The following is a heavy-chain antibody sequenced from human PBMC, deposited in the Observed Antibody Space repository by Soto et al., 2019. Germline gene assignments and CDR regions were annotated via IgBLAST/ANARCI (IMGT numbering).Heavy chain of an antibody. CDR2: INPNSGGT. CDR3: ARSVESRYCSGGSCYYFDY. Sequence: ASVKVSCKASGYTLTGYYMHWVRQAPGQGLEWMGWINPNSGGTNYAQKFQGWVTMTRDTSISTAYMELSRLRSDDTAVYYCARSVESRYCSGGSCYYFDYWGQGTLVTVSS. V-gene: IGHV1-2*04. D-gene: IGHD2-15*01. J-gene: IGHJ4*02. CDR1: GYTLTGYY.